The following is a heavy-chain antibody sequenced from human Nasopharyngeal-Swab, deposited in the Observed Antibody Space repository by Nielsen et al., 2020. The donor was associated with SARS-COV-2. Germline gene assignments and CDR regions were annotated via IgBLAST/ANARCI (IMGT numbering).Heavy chain of an antibody. V-gene: IGHV3-13*01. CDR2: IGNAGDT. CDR3: ARARYWLAASGPFFDY. J-gene: IGHJ4*02. CDR1: GFTFGSYD. D-gene: IGHD6-13*01. Sequence: GGSLRLSCAASGFTFGSYDMHWVRQGTGKGLEWVSAIGNAGDTYYPGSVKDRFTISRENAKNSLYLQMNSLRAEDTAVYYCARARYWLAASGPFFDYWGQGTLVTVSS.